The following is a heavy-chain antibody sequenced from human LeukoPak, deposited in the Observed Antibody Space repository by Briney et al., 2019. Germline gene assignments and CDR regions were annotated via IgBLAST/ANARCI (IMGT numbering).Heavy chain of an antibody. J-gene: IGHJ5*02. V-gene: IGHV4-34*01. CDR1: GGSFSGYY. CDR3: AREHIVVVPAAISIWFDP. D-gene: IGHD2-2*01. Sequence: SETLSLTCAVYGGSFSGYYWSWIRQRPGKGLEWIGEINHSGSTNYNPSLKSRVTISVDTSKNQFSLKLSSVTAADTAVYYCAREHIVVVPAAISIWFDPWGQGTLVTVSS. CDR2: INHSGST.